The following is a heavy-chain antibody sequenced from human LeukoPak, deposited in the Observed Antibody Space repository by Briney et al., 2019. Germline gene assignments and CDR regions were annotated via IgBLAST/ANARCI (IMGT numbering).Heavy chain of an antibody. CDR3: ARYGTGSMVRGNWFDP. J-gene: IGHJ5*02. D-gene: IGHD3-10*01. V-gene: IGHV5-51*01. Sequence: GESLKISCKASGYSFTDYWIGWVRQMPGKGLEWMGIIYPADSDTRYSPSFQGQVTISADKSISTAYLQWSSLKASDTAMYYCARYGTGSMVRGNWFDPWGQGTLVTVSS. CDR2: IYPADSDT. CDR1: GYSFTDYW.